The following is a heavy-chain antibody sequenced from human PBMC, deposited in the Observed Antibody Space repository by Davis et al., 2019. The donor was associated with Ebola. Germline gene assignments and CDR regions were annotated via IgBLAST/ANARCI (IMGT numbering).Heavy chain of an antibody. D-gene: IGHD6-13*01. J-gene: IGHJ6*02. CDR1: GGTFSSYA. CDR2: INAGNGNT. V-gene: IGHV1-3*01. CDR3: AREGDGSSWYGMDV. Sequence: ASVKVSCKASGGTFSSYAISWVRQAPGQGLEWMGWINAGNGNTKYSQKFQGRVTITRDTSASTAYMELSSLRSEDTAVYYCAREGDGSSWYGMDVWGQGTTVTVSS.